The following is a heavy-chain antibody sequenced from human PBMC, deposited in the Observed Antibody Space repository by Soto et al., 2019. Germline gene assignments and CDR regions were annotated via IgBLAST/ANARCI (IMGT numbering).Heavy chain of an antibody. J-gene: IGHJ6*02. CDR2: IDPSDSYT. CDR1: GYSFTSYW. D-gene: IGHD2-2*01. CDR3: ARHPLGSQVVPGGDV. Sequence: GESLKISCKGSGYSFTSYWITGVRQLPGKGLEWMGRIDPSDSYTNYSPSFQGHVTISADKSISTAYLQWSSLKASDTAMYYCARHPLGSQVVPGGDVWGQGTTVTVSS. V-gene: IGHV5-10-1*01.